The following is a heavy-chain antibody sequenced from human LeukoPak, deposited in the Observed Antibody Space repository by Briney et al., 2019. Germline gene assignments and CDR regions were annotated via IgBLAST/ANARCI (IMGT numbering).Heavy chain of an antibody. Sequence: SETLSLTCTVSGGSISSYYWSWIRQPAGKGLEWIGRIYTSGSITYNPSLKGRVTISVDTSKNQFSLKLSSVTAADTAVYYCARNGGSYSIDYWGQGTLVTVSS. J-gene: IGHJ4*02. CDR2: IYTSGSI. CDR1: GGSISSYY. CDR3: ARNGGSYSIDY. D-gene: IGHD1-26*01. V-gene: IGHV4-4*07.